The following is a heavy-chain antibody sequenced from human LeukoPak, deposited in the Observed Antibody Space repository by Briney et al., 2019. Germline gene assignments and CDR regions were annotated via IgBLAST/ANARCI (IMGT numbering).Heavy chain of an antibody. D-gene: IGHD5-24*01. CDR2: ISSSSSYI. Sequence: GGSLRLSCAASGFTFSSYSMNWVRQAPGKGLEWVSSISSSSSYIYYAGSVKGRFTISRDNAKNSLYLQMNSLRAEDTAVYYCARATDGYNAEGDYWGQGTLVTVSS. J-gene: IGHJ4*02. CDR1: GFTFSSYS. V-gene: IGHV3-21*01. CDR3: ARATDGYNAEGDY.